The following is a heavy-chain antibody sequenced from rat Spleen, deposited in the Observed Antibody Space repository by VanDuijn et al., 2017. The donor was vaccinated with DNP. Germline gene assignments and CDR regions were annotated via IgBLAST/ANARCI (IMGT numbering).Heavy chain of an antibody. V-gene: IGHV4-2*01. J-gene: IGHJ4*01. CDR2: INKDSSTI. D-gene: IGHD2-2*01. CDR3: LREDKGVDA. CDR1: GFTFSDYY. Sequence: EVQLVETGGGLVQPGRSLKLSCAASGFTFSDYYMAWVRQAPGKGLEWIGEINKDSSTINYIPSLKDRLTISRDNAQNTLYLQMSKLGSEDTAIYYCLREDKGVDAWGQGTSVTVSS.